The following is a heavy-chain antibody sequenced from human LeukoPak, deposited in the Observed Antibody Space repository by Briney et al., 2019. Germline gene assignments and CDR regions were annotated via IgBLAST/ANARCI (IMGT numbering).Heavy chain of an antibody. J-gene: IGHJ3*01. CDR1: GFTFTIYA. CDR2: ISGSGSTT. Sequence: GGSLRLSCAASGFTFTIYALTWVRQAPGKGLEWVPGISGSGSTTNHADSVKGRFTISRDNSKNTLHLQMNSLRAEDTAVYYCARSRLLTMIGDAFDLWGQGTMVTVSS. CDR3: ARSRLLTMIGDAFDL. D-gene: IGHD3-22*01. V-gene: IGHV3-23*01.